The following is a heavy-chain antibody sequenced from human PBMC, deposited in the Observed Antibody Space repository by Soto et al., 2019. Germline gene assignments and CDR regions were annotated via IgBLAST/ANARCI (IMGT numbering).Heavy chain of an antibody. CDR3: ARGRSVNDYGAHYWYFDR. CDR2: IIPIFGTA. J-gene: IGHJ2*01. Sequence: QVQLVQSGAEVKKPGSSVKVYCKDSGGTFSIDAISWVRQAPGQGLEWMGGIIPIFGTANYAQKFQGRVTITEDESTSTAYMELSSLRSEYTAVYYCARGRSVNDYGAHYWYFDRWGRGTLVPVAS. V-gene: IGHV1-69*01. CDR1: GGTFSIDA. D-gene: IGHD4-17*01.